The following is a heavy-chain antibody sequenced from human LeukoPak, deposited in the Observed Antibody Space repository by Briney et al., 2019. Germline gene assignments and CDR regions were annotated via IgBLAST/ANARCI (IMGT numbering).Heavy chain of an antibody. Sequence: GSLRLSCAASGFTVSSNYMSWVRQAPGKGLEWVAVIWYDGSNKYYADSVKGRFTISRDNSKNTLYLQMNSLRAEDMAVYYCARVLRSYYLDYWGQGTLVTVSS. CDR2: IWYDGSNK. CDR3: ARVLRSYYLDY. CDR1: GFTVSSNY. V-gene: IGHV3-33*08. D-gene: IGHD3-16*01. J-gene: IGHJ4*02.